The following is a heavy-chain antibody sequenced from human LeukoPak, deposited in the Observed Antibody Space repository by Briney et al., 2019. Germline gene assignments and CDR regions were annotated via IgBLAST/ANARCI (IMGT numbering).Heavy chain of an antibody. J-gene: IGHJ6*04. CDR1: GGSISNGGYY. CDR2: IYHSGST. D-gene: IGHD2-2*02. Sequence: SETLSLTCTVSGGSISNGGYYWSWIRQPPGKGLEWIGYIYHSGSTYYNPSLKSRVTISVDRSKNQFSLKLSSVTAADTAVYYCARVSWGIVVVPAAIEMDVWGKGTTLTVSS. CDR3: ARVSWGIVVVPAAIEMDV. V-gene: IGHV4-30-2*01.